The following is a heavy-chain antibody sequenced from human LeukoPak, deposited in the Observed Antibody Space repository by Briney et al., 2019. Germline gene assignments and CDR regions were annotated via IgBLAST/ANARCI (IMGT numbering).Heavy chain of an antibody. V-gene: IGHV3-23*01. J-gene: IGHJ4*02. CDR2: ITTGDGNT. CDR3: AKDGGLWVSAHWGDS. D-gene: IGHD7-27*01. CDR1: GFTFNTYT. Sequence: GGSLRRSCAASGFTFNTYTMNWVRQAPGKGLKWVSTITTGDGNTYYADSVKGRFTVSRDDSKNTLYLQMNSLRAEDTAVYYCAKDGGLWVSAHWGDSWGRGTLVTVSS.